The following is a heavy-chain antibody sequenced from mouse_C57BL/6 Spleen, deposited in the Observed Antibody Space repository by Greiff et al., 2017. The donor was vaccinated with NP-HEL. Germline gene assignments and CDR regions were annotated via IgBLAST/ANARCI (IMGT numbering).Heavy chain of an antibody. J-gene: IGHJ4*01. CDR2: IDPGDGDT. CDR3: ASTAQANAMDY. Sequence: VQLQQSGPELVKPGASVKISCKASGYAFSSSWMNWVKQRPGKGLEWIGRIDPGDGDTNYNGKFKGKATLTADKSSSTAYMQLSSLTSEDSAVYFCASTAQANAMDYWGQGTSVTVSS. D-gene: IGHD3-2*02. CDR1: GYAFSSSW. V-gene: IGHV1-82*01.